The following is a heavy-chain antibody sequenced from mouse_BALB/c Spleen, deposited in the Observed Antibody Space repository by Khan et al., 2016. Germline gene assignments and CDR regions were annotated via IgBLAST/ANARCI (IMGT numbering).Heavy chain of an antibody. Sequence: QVQLQQPGAELVRPGVSVKLSRKASGYTFTSYWMHWIKQRPEQGLERIGEINPSNGGTNYNEKCKSKATLTVDKSSSTAYMQLSSLTSEDSAVYYGARRVHGFYYYAIAYCGQGTSVTVSS. CDR1: GYTFTSYW. CDR3: ARRVHGFYYYAIAY. V-gene: IGHV1S81*02. D-gene: IGHD2-14*01. J-gene: IGHJ4*01. CDR2: INPSNGGT.